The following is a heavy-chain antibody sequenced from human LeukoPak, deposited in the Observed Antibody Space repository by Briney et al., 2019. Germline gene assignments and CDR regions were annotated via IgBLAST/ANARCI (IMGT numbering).Heavy chain of an antibody. J-gene: IGHJ4*02. CDR3: ATRGDLSWFGALRH. CDR2: IGQDGRET. Sequence: GGSLRLSCAASGFTFSTYSMNWVRQAPGKGLEWVAFIGQDGRETNYAGSVKGRSTISRDNAKNSLYLQMNNLRVEDTAVYYCATRGDLSWFGALRHWSQGTVVTVSS. V-gene: IGHV3-7*01. CDR1: GFTFSTYS. D-gene: IGHD3-16*02.